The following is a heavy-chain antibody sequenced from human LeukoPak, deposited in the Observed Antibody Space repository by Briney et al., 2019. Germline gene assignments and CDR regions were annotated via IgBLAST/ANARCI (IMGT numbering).Heavy chain of an antibody. J-gene: IGHJ1*01. V-gene: IGHV3-74*01. CDR2: LSSDGIRT. Sequence: GGSLRLSCADSGFAFSSYWMHWVRQVPGKGLVWVSRLSSDGIRTTYADSVKGRFTISRDTAKNTMYLQMNSLRAEDTAVYYCLLIVTGSSSQRWGQGTQVTVSS. D-gene: IGHD5-18*01. CDR1: GFAFSSYW. CDR3: LLIVTGSSSQR.